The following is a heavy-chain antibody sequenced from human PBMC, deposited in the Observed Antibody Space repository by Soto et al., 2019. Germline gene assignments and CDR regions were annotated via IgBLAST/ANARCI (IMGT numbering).Heavy chain of an antibody. CDR3: AAPIRPGGLVRDISFAL. Sequence: PGGSLRLSCAASGFTFSSYAMSWVRQAPGKGLEWVSSISDRGQSVFFADSVKGRFTISRDNSNNTLYLQMNSLRADDTAVYYCAAPIRPGGLVRDISFALWGQGTMVTVSS. V-gene: IGHV3-23*01. CDR1: GFTFSSYA. J-gene: IGHJ3*01. D-gene: IGHD3-9*01. CDR2: ISDRGQSV.